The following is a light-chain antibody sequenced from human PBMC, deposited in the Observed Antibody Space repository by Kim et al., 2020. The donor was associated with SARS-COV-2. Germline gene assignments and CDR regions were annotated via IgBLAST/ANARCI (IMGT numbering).Light chain of an antibody. Sequence: EIVMTQSPATLSVSPGERATLSCRASQSVSSNLAWYQQKPGQAPRLLIYDASTRATGIPARFSGSGSGTEFTLTISSLQSEDFAVYYCQQYNNWPPMYTFGQGTQLEI. CDR3: QQYNNWPPMYT. CDR1: QSVSSN. CDR2: DAS. J-gene: IGKJ2*01. V-gene: IGKV3D-15*01.